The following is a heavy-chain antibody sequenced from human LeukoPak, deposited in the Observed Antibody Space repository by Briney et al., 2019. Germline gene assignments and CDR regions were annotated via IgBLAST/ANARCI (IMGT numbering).Heavy chain of an antibody. Sequence: GGSLRLSCAASGFIFSSYSMNWVRQAPGKGLEWVSSISSSSSYIYYADSVKGRFTISRDNAKNSLYLQMNSLRAEDTAVYYCANSPSRDGYPTGYWGQGTLVTVSS. CDR3: ANSPSRDGYPTGY. D-gene: IGHD5-24*01. J-gene: IGHJ4*02. CDR2: ISSSSSYI. CDR1: GFIFSSYS. V-gene: IGHV3-21*01.